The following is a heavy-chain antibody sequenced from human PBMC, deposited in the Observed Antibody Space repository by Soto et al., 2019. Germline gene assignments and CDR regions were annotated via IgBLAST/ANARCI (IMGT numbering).Heavy chain of an antibody. CDR1: GFSLSDYS. CDR3: AGSSDDGRDN. J-gene: IGHJ4*01. D-gene: IGHD1-26*01. CDR2: ISSSSSFI. V-gene: IGHV3-21*01. Sequence: EVQLVESGGGLVKPGGSLRLSCAASGFSLSDYSMNWIRQAPGKGLEWDASISSSSSFIHYAESMKGRFTISRDNAKNSLYLQMHSLSAEDTAVYYCAGSSDDGRDNWGHGTLVTVSS.